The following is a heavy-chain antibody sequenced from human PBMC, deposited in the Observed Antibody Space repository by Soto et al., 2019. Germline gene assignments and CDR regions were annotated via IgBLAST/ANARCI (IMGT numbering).Heavy chain of an antibody. CDR2: INPNSGGT. CDR3: ARDSGTAMVTIDFDY. J-gene: IGHJ4*02. D-gene: IGHD5-18*01. Sequence: GASVKVSCKASGYTFTGYYMHWVRQAPGQGLEWMGWINPNSGGTNYAQKFQGWVTMTRDTSISTTYMELSRLRSDDTAVYYCARDSGTAMVTIDFDYWGQGTLVTVSS. CDR1: GYTFTGYY. V-gene: IGHV1-2*04.